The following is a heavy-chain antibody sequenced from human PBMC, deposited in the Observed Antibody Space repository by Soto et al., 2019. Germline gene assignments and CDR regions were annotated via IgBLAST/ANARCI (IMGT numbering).Heavy chain of an antibody. V-gene: IGHV1-18*01. J-gene: IGHJ6*03. CDR2: ISAYNGNT. CDR1: GYTFTSYG. Sequence: GASVKVSCKASGYTFTSYGISWVRQAPGQGLEWMGWISAYNGNTNYAQKLQGRVTMTTDTSTSTAYMELRSLRSDDTAVYYCAREVVAARYYYYMDVWGKGTTVTVS. D-gene: IGHD2-15*01. CDR3: AREVVAARYYYYMDV.